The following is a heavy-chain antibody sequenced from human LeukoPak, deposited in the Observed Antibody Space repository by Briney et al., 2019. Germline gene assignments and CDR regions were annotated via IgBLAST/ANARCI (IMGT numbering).Heavy chain of an antibody. CDR2: IGSKAFDYAT. Sequence: GGSLKLSCAASGFTFSGCAVHWVRQAPGKGLEWVGRIGSKAFDYATVYAASVEGRFTISRDDSKHTAFLQMNSLKTEDTAVYYCARDLVEGGYNYGFDPWGQGTLVTVSS. CDR1: GFTFSGCA. D-gene: IGHD5-24*01. CDR3: ARDLVEGGYNYGFDP. J-gene: IGHJ5*02. V-gene: IGHV3-73*01.